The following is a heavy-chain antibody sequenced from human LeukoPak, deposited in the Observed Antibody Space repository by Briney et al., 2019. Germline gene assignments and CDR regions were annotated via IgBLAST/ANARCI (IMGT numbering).Heavy chain of an antibody. CDR2: IYSGGRT. CDR3: ARKTDTTVGGDY. V-gene: IGHV3-66*01. CDR1: GFTVSSNY. Sequence: GGSLRLSCAASGFTVSSNYMSWVRQAPGKGLEWVSVIYSGGRTYYADSVKGRFTISRDNSKNTLFLQMNSLRAEDTAVYYCARKTDTTVGGDYWGRGTLVTVSS. D-gene: IGHD1-26*01. J-gene: IGHJ4*02.